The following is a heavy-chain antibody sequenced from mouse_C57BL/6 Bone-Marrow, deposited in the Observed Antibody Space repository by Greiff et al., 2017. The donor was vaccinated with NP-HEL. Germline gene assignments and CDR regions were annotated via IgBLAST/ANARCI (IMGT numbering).Heavy chain of an antibody. CDR1: GYTFTSYW. V-gene: IGHV1-64*01. CDR2: IHPNSGST. J-gene: IGHJ3*01. CDR3: APLYYYGSSPFAY. Sequence: VQLQQPGAELVKPGASVKLSCKASGYTFTSYWMHWVKQRPGQGLEWIGMIHPNSGSTNYNEKFKIKATLPVDKSSSTAYMQLSSLTSEDSAVYYCAPLYYYGSSPFAYWGQGTLVTVSA. D-gene: IGHD1-1*01.